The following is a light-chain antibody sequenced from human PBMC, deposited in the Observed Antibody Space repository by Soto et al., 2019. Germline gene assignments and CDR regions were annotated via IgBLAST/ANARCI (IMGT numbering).Light chain of an antibody. CDR1: SSDVGGYNY. CDR3: CSYAGGPYV. Sequence: QSALTQPRSVSGSPGQSVTISCTGTSSDVGGYNYVSWYQQHPGKAPKLIICDVSKRPSGVPDRFSGSKSGNTASLTISGLQAEDEADYCCCSYAGGPYVFGTGTKVTVL. V-gene: IGLV2-11*01. CDR2: DVS. J-gene: IGLJ1*01.